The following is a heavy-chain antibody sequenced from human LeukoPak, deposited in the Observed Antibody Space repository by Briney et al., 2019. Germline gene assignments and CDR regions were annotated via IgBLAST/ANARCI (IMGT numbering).Heavy chain of an antibody. J-gene: IGHJ5*02. CDR2: IYTSGST. Sequence: PSETLSLTCAVSGGSFSTYYWSWIRQPAGKGLEWIGRIYTSGSTNYNPSLKSRVTISVDTSKNQFSLKLSSVTAADTAVYYCARDQTYGGNSVGWFDPWGQGTLVTVSS. V-gene: IGHV4-4*07. D-gene: IGHD4-23*01. CDR1: GGSFSTYY. CDR3: ARDQTYGGNSVGWFDP.